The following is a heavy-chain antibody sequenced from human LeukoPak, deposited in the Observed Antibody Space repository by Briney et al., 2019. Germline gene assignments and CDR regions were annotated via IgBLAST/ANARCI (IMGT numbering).Heavy chain of an antibody. CDR2: ISSSSSYI. J-gene: IGHJ4*02. Sequence: GGSLRLSCAASGFTFSSYSMNWVRQAPGKGLEWVSSISSSSSYIYYADSVKGRFTISRDNAKNSLYLQMNSLRAEDTAVYYCAKDTIYGDYVYDYWGQGTLVTVSS. V-gene: IGHV3-21*01. CDR1: GFTFSSYS. D-gene: IGHD4-17*01. CDR3: AKDTIYGDYVYDY.